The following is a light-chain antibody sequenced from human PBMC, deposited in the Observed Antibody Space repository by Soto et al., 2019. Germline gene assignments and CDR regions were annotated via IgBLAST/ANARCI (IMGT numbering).Light chain of an antibody. J-gene: IGLJ1*01. CDR1: SSDIGAYNY. V-gene: IGLV2-14*01. CDR3: SSYTSSSTL. Sequence: QSALTQPASVSGSPGQSITISCTGTSSDIGAYNYVSWYQQHPGKAPKLMIYAVTDRPSGVSSRFSDSKSANTASLTISGLQAEDEADYYCSSYTSSSTLFGTGTKLTVL. CDR2: AVT.